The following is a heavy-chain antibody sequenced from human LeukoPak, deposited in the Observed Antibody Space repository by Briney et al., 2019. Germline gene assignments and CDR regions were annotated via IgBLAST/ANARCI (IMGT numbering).Heavy chain of an antibody. CDR1: GFTLSSYA. CDR3: AKPAMAVAGNYFDY. CDR2: IFGSGGST. D-gene: IGHD6-19*01. Sequence: GGPLRRSCAASGFTLSSYAMYWVRQAPGKGLEWVSGIFGSGGSTHYADSVKGRFTISRDNSKNTVYLQMNSLRAEDTAVYFCAKPAMAVAGNYFDYWGQGTLVTVSS. V-gene: IGHV3-23*01. J-gene: IGHJ4*02.